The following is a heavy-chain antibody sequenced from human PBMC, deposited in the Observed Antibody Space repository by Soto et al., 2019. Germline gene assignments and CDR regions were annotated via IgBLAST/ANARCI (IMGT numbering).Heavy chain of an antibody. V-gene: IGHV4-31*03. Sequence: SETLSLTCTVSGGSISSGGYYWSWIRQLPGKGLEWIGYIYYSGSTYYNPSLKSRVTISVDTSNNQFSLKLSSVTAADTAVYYCARGIAARAYYYYGMDVWGQGTTVTVSS. D-gene: IGHD6-6*01. CDR3: ARGIAARAYYYYGMDV. J-gene: IGHJ6*02. CDR1: GGSISSGGYY. CDR2: IYYSGST.